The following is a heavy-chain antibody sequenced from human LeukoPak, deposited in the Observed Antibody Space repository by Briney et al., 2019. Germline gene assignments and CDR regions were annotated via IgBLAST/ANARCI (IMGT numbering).Heavy chain of an antibody. Sequence: GGSLRLSCAASGFTFSNAWMSWVRQAPGKGLEWVGRIKSKTDGGTTDYAAPVKGRFTISRDDSKNTLYLQMNSLKTEDTAVYYCTTIPSYDSSGYPWAYYFDYWGQGTLVTVSS. V-gene: IGHV3-15*01. D-gene: IGHD3-22*01. CDR1: GFTFSNAW. CDR3: TTIPSYDSSGYPWAYYFDY. J-gene: IGHJ4*02. CDR2: IKSKTDGGTT.